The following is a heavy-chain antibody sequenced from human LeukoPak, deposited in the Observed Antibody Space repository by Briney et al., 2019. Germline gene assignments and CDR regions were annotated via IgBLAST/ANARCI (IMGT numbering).Heavy chain of an antibody. Sequence: GESLKISCKGSGYSFTSYWISWVRQMPGKGLEWMGRIDPSDSYTNHSTSFQGHVTISADKSISNAYLQWSSLKASDTAMYYCARLLPGGYYDSSGYYFGYWGQGTLVTVSS. CDR1: GYSFTSYW. V-gene: IGHV5-10-1*01. D-gene: IGHD3-22*01. CDR2: IDPSDSYT. CDR3: ARLLPGGYYDSSGYYFGY. J-gene: IGHJ4*02.